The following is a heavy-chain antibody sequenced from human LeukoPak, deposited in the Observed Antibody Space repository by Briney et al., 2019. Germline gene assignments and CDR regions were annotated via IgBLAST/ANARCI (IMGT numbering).Heavy chain of an antibody. CDR2: IIPIFGTA. J-gene: IGHJ5*02. D-gene: IGHD3-10*01. CDR1: GGTFSSYA. V-gene: IGHV1-69*13. Sequence: SVKVSCKASGGTFSSYAIGWVRQAPGQGLEWMGGIIPIFGTANYAQKFQGRVTITADESTSTAYMELSSLRSEDTAVYYCARKKWFGELLYGWFDPWGQGTLVTVSS. CDR3: ARKKWFGELLYGWFDP.